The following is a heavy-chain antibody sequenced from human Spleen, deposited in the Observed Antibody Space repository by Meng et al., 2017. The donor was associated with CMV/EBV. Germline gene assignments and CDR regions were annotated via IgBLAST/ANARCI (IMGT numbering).Heavy chain of an antibody. J-gene: IGHJ5*02. Sequence: VSWVRPAPGQGLEWMGWISVYNGNTKFAEKFQDRVTMTADISTNTAYMELRSLRSDDTAVYYCARDRTGYCGSSSCYPLADWPTFDPWGQGTLVTVSS. CDR3: ARDRTGYCGSSSCYPLADWPTFDP. D-gene: IGHD2-2*03. V-gene: IGHV1-18*01. CDR2: ISVYNGNT.